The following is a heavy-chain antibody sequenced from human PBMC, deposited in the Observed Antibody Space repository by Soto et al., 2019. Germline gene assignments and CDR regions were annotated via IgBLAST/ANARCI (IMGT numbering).Heavy chain of an antibody. CDR2: ISSSGSTI. D-gene: IGHD3-10*01. CDR1: GFTFSDYY. J-gene: IGHJ4*02. V-gene: IGHV3-11*01. CDR3: ASVTMDRGAGDY. Sequence: QVQLVESGGGLVKPGGSLRLSCAASGFTFSDYYMSWIRQAPGKGLEWVSYISSSGSTIYYADSVKGRFTISRDNATNSLYLQMNSLRAEGTTAYFSASVTMDRGAGDYWGQGTLVTVSS.